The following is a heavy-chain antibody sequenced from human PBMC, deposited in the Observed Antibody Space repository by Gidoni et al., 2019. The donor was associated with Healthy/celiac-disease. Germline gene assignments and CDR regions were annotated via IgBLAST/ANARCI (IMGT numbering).Heavy chain of an antibody. Sequence: EVQLVESGGGLVQPGGSLRLSCAASGFTFSSYSMNWVRQAPGKGLEWVSYISSSSSTIYYADSVKGRFTISRDKAKNSLYLQMNSLRAEDTAVYYCARQYSSSRYYYYGMDVWGKGTTVTVSS. CDR2: ISSSSSTI. CDR3: ARQYSSSRYYYYGMDV. V-gene: IGHV3-48*01. CDR1: GFTFSSYS. J-gene: IGHJ6*04. D-gene: IGHD6-13*01.